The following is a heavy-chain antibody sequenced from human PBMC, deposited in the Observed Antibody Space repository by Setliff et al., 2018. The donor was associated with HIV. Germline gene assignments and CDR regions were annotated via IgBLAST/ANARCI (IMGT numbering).Heavy chain of an antibody. CDR2: IWYDGSNK. D-gene: IGHD6-6*01. CDR3: AREMFMYTSSEGFPFDF. V-gene: IGHV3-33*01. CDR1: GFTFSSYG. J-gene: IGHJ4*02. Sequence: PGGSLRLSCAASGFTFSSYGMHWVRQAPGKGLEWVAVIWYDGSNKYYADSVKGRFTISRDNSKNTLYLQMNSLRPEDTAMYYCAREMFMYTSSEGFPFDFWGQGTLVTVSS.